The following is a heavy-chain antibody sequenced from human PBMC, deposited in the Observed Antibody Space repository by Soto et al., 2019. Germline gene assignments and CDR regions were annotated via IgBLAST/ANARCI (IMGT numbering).Heavy chain of an antibody. J-gene: IGHJ6*02. D-gene: IGHD6-13*01. CDR1: GFTFSSYG. CDR2: IWYDGSNK. V-gene: IGHV3-33*01. Sequence: GGSLRLSCAASGFTFSSYGMHWVRQAPGKGLEWVAVIWYDGSNKYYADSVKGRFTISRDNSKNTLYLQMNSLRAEDTAVYYCARDSGLAAAVSYYYYGMDVWGQGTTVTVS. CDR3: ARDSGLAAAVSYYYYGMDV.